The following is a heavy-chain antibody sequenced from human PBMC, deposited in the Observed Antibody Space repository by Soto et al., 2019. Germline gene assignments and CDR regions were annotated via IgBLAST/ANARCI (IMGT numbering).Heavy chain of an antibody. V-gene: IGHV4-31*03. Sequence: LSLTCSVSGGSISSGGYYWSWIRQHPGKGLEWIGYIFYSGSTHYNPSLKSRITISVDTSKNQFSLRLSSVTAADTAVYYCARGRNWKFDYWGQGTLVTVSS. J-gene: IGHJ4*02. CDR2: IFYSGST. CDR1: GGSISSGGYY. D-gene: IGHD1-20*01. CDR3: ARGRNWKFDY.